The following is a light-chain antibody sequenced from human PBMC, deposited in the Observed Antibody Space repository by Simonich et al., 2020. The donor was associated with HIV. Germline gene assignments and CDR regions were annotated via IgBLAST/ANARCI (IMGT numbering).Light chain of an antibody. J-gene: IGKJ5*01. CDR1: QSLLPSDGTTY. V-gene: IGKV2-29*02. CDR3: MQGIHLPIT. CDR2: EFS. Sequence: DIVMTQSPLSLSVTPGQSASISCKSSQSLLPSDGTTYLYWYLQKPGQSPQLLMYEFSKRFSGGPERCSASGSGTDFTLKISRVEAEDVGVYYCMQGIHLPITFGQGTRLEIK.